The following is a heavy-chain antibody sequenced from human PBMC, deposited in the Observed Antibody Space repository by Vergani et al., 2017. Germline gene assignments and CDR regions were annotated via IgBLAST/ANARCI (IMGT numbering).Heavy chain of an antibody. D-gene: IGHD3-22*01. CDR2: INHSGST. V-gene: IGHV4-34*01. CDR1: GGSFSGYY. J-gene: IGHJ3*02. CDR3: ARGPRYYYDMRRAFDI. Sequence: QVQLQQWGAGLLKPSETLSLTCAVYGGSFSGYYWSWIRQPPGKGLEWIGEINHSGSTNYNPSLKSRVTISVDTSKNQFSLKLSSVTAADTAVYYCARGPRYYYDMRRAFDIWGQGTMVTVSS.